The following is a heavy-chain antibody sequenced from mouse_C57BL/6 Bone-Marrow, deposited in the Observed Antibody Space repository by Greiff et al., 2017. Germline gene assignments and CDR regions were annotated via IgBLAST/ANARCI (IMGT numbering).Heavy chain of an antibody. CDR1: GFNIKNTY. D-gene: IGHD1-1*01. J-gene: IGHJ3*01. CDR2: IDPANGNT. Sequence: EVQLVESVAELVRPGASVKLSCTASGFNIKNTYMHWVKQRPEQGLGWIGRIDPANGNTKYAPKFQGKATITADTSSNTAYLQLSSLTSEDTAIYYCARSIYYYGSSYDWFAYWGQRALVTVSA. CDR3: ARSIYYYGSSYDWFAY. V-gene: IGHV14-3*01.